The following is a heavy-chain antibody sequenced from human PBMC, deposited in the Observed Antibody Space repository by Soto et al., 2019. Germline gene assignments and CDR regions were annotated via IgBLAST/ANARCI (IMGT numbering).Heavy chain of an antibody. CDR3: ARERATFPDY. CDR1: GYTFTSYD. J-gene: IGHJ4*02. D-gene: IGHD1-26*01. Sequence: QVQLVQSGAEVKKPGASVKVSCKASGYTFTSYDINWVRQATGQGLEWMGWMNPNSGNTGYAQKFXGXVXMXXNTSISTAYMELSSLRSEDTAVYYYARERATFPDYWGQGTLVTVSS. CDR2: MNPNSGNT. V-gene: IGHV1-8*01.